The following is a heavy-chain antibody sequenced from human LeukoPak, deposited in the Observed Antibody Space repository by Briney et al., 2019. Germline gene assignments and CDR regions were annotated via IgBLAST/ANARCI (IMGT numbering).Heavy chain of an antibody. V-gene: IGHV1-18*04. CDR1: GYTFTGYY. CDR3: ARTRWRGYDWRGWFDP. J-gene: IGHJ5*02. D-gene: IGHD3-3*01. Sequence: GASVKVSCKASGYTFTGYYIHWVRQAPGQGLEWMGWISAYNGDTNFAQTFQGRVAMTTDTSTSTAYMELRSLRSDDTAVYYCARTRWRGYDWRGWFDPWGQGSLVTVS. CDR2: ISAYNGDT.